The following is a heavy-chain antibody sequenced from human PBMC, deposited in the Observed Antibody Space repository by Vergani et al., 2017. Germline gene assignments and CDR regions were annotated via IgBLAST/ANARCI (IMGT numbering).Heavy chain of an antibody. CDR2: IYHSGST. CDR1: VYSIRNGYY. V-gene: IGHV4-38-2*01. CDR3: TIQPQEGASGPPSVPT. Sequence: QVQLQESGPGLVEPSETLSLTCAVSVYSIRNGYYWGWIRQPPGKGLEWIGSIYHSGSTHYNPSLKSRVTISVDTSKNDFSLKVTSVTAADTAVYYCTIQPQEGASGPPSVPTWGQGISVIVSS. D-gene: IGHD5-12*01. J-gene: IGHJ4*02.